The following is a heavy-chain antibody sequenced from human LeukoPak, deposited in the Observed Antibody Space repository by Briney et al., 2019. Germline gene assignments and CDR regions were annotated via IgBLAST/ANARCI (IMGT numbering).Heavy chain of an antibody. D-gene: IGHD2-15*01. CDR1: GFTFSSYS. CDR2: ISSSSSYI. CDR3: ARDFLDIVVVVATFDY. J-gene: IGHJ4*02. Sequence: PGGSLRLSCAASGFTFSSYSMNWVRQAPGKGLELVSSISSSSSYIYYADSVKGRFTISRDNAKNSLYLQMNSLRAEDTAVYYCARDFLDIVVVVATFDYWGQGTLVTVSS. V-gene: IGHV3-21*01.